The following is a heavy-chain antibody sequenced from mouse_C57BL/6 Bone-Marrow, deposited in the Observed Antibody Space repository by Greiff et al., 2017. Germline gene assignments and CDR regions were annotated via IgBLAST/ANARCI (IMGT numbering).Heavy chain of an antibody. J-gene: IGHJ3*01. CDR1: GFTFSSYA. CDR2: ISDGGSYT. Sequence: EVQLVESGGGLVKPGGSLKLSCAASGFTFSSYAMSWVRQTPEKRLEWVATISDGGSYTYYPDNVKGRFTISRDNAKNNLYLQVSHLKSEDTAMYYCALVRWLPFAYWGQGTLVTVSA. D-gene: IGHD2-3*01. CDR3: ALVRWLPFAY. V-gene: IGHV5-4*01.